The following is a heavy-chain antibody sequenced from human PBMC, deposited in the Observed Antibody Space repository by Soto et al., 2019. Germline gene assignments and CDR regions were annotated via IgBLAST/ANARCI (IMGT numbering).Heavy chain of an antibody. V-gene: IGHV4-59*01. CDR1: GGSFSPNY. Sequence: SETLSLTCTVSGGSFSPNYWSWIRQPPGKGLEWVGYIYYGGTTIYNPSLQSRVTILLDTSKSQFSLRLNSVTAADTAVYYCARDLWGYCGTDCYPLDVWGQGTTVNVSS. D-gene: IGHD2-21*02. CDR3: ARDLWGYCGTDCYPLDV. J-gene: IGHJ6*02. CDR2: IYYGGTT.